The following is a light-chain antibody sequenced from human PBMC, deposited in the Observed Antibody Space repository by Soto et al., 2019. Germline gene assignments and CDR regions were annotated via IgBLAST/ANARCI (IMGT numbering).Light chain of an antibody. J-gene: IGKJ4*01. CDR2: WAS. Sequence: DRVLTQSPDSLAVSLGERATINCKSSQSVLYSSNNKNYLAWYQQKPGQPPKLLIYWASTRESGVPDRFSGSGSGTEFNLTISSLQSEDFGVYYCQQYNNWPRATFGGGTKVDIK. V-gene: IGKV4-1*01. CDR1: QSVLYSSNNKNY. CDR3: QQYNNWPRAT.